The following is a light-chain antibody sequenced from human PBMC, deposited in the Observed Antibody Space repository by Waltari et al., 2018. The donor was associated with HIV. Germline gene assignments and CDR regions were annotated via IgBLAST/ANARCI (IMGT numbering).Light chain of an antibody. V-gene: IGLV2-14*01. Sequence: QSALTQPASVSGSPGKSITISCIGSSSDIGAYHFVYWYQQRPGKAPKLMIYEVSDRPSGSSNRFSGSKSGITASLTISGLQADDEADYYCASYTRSGILLFGGGTRLTVL. CDR3: ASYTRSGILL. CDR2: EVS. J-gene: IGLJ2*01. CDR1: SSDIGAYHF.